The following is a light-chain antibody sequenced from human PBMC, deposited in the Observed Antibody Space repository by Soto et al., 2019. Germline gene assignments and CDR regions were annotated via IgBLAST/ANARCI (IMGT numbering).Light chain of an antibody. CDR2: GAS. Sequence: DIQLTQSPSFLSASVGVRVTITCRASQDITNYLAWYLQKPGKAPKLLIYGASTLQSGVPSRFSGSGSGTEFTLTVSSLQPEDFATYYCQQLNAYPHSFGGGTKVDIK. V-gene: IGKV1-9*01. CDR1: QDITNY. CDR3: QQLNAYPHS. J-gene: IGKJ4*01.